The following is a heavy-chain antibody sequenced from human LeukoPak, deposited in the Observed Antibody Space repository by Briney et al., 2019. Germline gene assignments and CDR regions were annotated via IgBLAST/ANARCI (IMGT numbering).Heavy chain of an antibody. D-gene: IGHD6-13*01. J-gene: IGHJ4*02. CDR3: AKQSAGSAAWYSLHYDF. V-gene: IGHV3-23*01. CDR1: GFTFSNYF. Sequence: GGSLRLSCAVSGFTFSNYFFNWVRQAPGKGLEWVSGIGGSGGATYYADSVKGRFTISRDNSKDTLYLQMNGLRAEDTAVYFCAKQSAGSAAWYSLHYDFWGQGTLVTVSS. CDR2: IGGSGGAT.